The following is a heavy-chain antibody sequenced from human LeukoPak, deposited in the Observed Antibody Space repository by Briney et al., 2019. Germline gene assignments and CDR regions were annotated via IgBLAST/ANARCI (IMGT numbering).Heavy chain of an antibody. V-gene: IGHV4-39*07. CDR3: ARDPGSGYNDAFDI. D-gene: IGHD3-22*01. CDR2: IYYSGRT. CDR1: YGSISSSSYY. Sequence: PSETLSLTCTVSYGSISSSSYYWGWIRQPPGKGLEWIGSIYYSGRTYYNPSLKSRVTISVDTSKNQFSLKLSSVTAADTAVYYCARDPGSGYNDAFDIWGQGTMVTVSS. J-gene: IGHJ3*02.